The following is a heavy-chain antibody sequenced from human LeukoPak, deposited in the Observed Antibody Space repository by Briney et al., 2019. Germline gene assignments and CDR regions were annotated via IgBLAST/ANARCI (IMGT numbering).Heavy chain of an antibody. Sequence: SVKVSCKASGGTFSSYAISWVRQAPGQGLEWMGGIIPIFGTANYAQKFQGRVTITADESTSTAYMELSSLRSEDTAAYYCALCYYDSSGYSNFDYWGRGTLVTVSS. D-gene: IGHD3-22*01. V-gene: IGHV1-69*01. J-gene: IGHJ4*02. CDR1: GGTFSSYA. CDR3: ALCYYDSSGYSNFDY. CDR2: IIPIFGTA.